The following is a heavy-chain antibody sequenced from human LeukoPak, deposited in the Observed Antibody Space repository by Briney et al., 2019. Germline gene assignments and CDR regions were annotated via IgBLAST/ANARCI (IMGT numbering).Heavy chain of an antibody. CDR2: INHSGST. J-gene: IGHJ4*02. D-gene: IGHD3-22*01. Sequence: PSETLSLTCAVYGGSFSGYYWSWIRQPPGKGLEWIGEINHSGSTNYNPSLKSRVTISVDTSKNQFSLKLSSVTAADTAVYYCARGPDYYDSSDYYAVDYWGQGTLVTVS. V-gene: IGHV4-34*01. CDR3: ARGPDYYDSSDYYAVDY. CDR1: GGSFSGYY.